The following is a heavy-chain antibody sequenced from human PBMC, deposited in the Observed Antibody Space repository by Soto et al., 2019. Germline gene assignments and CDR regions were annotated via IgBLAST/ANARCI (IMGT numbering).Heavy chain of an antibody. V-gene: IGHV3-23*01. Sequence: GGSLRLSCAASGFTFSSYAMSWVRQAPGKGLEWVSAISGSGGSTYYADSVKGRFTISRDNSKNTLYLQMNSLRAEDAAVYYCAKGNEGILTGFYYYYYYYMDVWGKGTTVTVSS. CDR1: GFTFSSYA. D-gene: IGHD3-9*01. CDR3: AKGNEGILTGFYYYYYYYMDV. J-gene: IGHJ6*03. CDR2: ISGSGGST.